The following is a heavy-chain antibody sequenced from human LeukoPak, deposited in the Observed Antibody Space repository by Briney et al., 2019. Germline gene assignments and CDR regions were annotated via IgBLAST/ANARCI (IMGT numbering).Heavy chain of an antibody. Sequence: SETLSLTCTVSGGSISSYYWSWIRQPPGKGLEWIGYIYYSGSTNYNPSLKSRVTISVDTSKNQFSLKLSSVTAADTAVYYCARKRSGLGRPVVAATLGSANAFDIWGQGTMVTVSS. D-gene: IGHD2-15*01. V-gene: IGHV4-59*08. CDR1: GGSISSYY. CDR3: ARKRSGLGRPVVAATLGSANAFDI. CDR2: IYYSGST. J-gene: IGHJ3*02.